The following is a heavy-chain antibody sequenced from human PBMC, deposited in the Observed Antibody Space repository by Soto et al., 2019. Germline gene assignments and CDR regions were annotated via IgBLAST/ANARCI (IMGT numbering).Heavy chain of an antibody. CDR1: GYTFTSYD. V-gene: IGHV1-8*01. D-gene: IGHD6-6*01. J-gene: IGHJ6*02. CDR3: ARGGPLGSSSPQYYYYYGMDV. CDR2: MNPNSGNT. Sequence: GASVKVSCEASGYTFTSYDINWVRQATGQGLEWMGRMNPNSGNTGYAQKFQGRVTRTRNTSISTAYMELSSLRSEDTAVYYCARGGPLGSSSPQYYYYYGMDVWGQGTTVTVSS.